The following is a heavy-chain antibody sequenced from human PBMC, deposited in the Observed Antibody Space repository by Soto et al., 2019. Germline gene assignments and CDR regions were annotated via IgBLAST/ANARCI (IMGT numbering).Heavy chain of an antibody. J-gene: IGHJ3*02. V-gene: IGHV3-53*01. CDR3: ASTYFIAVAGTGDAFDI. Sequence: EVQLVESGGGLIQPGGSLRLSCAASGFTFSTHWMHWVRQAPGKGLVWVSVIYSGGSTYYADSVKGRFTISRDNSKNTLYLQMNSLRAEDTAVYYCASTYFIAVAGTGDAFDIWGQGTMVTVSS. CDR1: GFTFSTHW. CDR2: IYSGGST. D-gene: IGHD6-19*01.